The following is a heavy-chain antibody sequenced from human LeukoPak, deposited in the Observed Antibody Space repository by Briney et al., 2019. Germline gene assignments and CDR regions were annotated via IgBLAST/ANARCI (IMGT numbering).Heavy chain of an antibody. CDR3: ARDRRTYYGLDY. Sequence: GGSLRLSCAASGFTFSNYWMTWVRQAPGKGLEWVANIKQDGSEKYYVDSVKGRFTISRDNSKDSLSLQMNSLRAEDTAVYYCARDRRTYYGLDYWGQGTLVTVSS. D-gene: IGHD1-26*01. CDR1: GFTFSNYW. V-gene: IGHV3-7*04. J-gene: IGHJ4*02. CDR2: IKQDGSEK.